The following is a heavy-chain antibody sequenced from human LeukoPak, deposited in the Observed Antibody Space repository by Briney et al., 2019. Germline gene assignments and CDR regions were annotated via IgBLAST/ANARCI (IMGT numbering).Heavy chain of an antibody. V-gene: IGHV3-23*01. D-gene: IGHD6-19*01. J-gene: IGHJ4*02. CDR2: ISGSGVST. CDR1: GFTFSSYS. CDR3: AKVMGIAVAGSYDY. Sequence: PGGSLRLSCAASGFTFSSYSMNWVRQAPGKGLEWVSGISGSGVSTFDADSVKGRFTISRDNSKNTLYLHMNSLRVEDTAVYYCAKVMGIAVAGSYDYWGQGTLVIVSS.